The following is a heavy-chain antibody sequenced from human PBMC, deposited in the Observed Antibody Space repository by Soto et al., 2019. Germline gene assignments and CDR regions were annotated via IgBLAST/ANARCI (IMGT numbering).Heavy chain of an antibody. J-gene: IGHJ6*02. CDR2: IYYSGST. CDR1: GGSISSYY. CDR3: ARGGNNYDFWSGYSTPYGMDV. Sequence: SETLSRTCTVSGGSISSYYWSWIRQPPGKGLEWIGYIYYSGSTNYNPSLKSRVTISVDTSKNQFSLKLSSVTAADTAVYYCARGGNNYDFWSGYSTPYGMDVWGQGTTVTVSS. D-gene: IGHD3-3*01. V-gene: IGHV4-59*01.